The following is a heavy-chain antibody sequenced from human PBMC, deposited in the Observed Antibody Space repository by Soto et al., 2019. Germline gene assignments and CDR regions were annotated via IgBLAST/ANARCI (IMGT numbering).Heavy chain of an antibody. Sequence: QVQLVQSGAEVKKPGASVKVSCKASGYTFTSYGISWVRQAPGQGRAWMGCISAYNGNTNYAQKLQGRVTMTTDTSTSTDYMELRSLRSDDTAVYYCARWDLDSSSSYWGQGTLVTVSS. V-gene: IGHV1-18*01. CDR2: ISAYNGNT. J-gene: IGHJ4*02. CDR1: GYTFTSYG. CDR3: ARWDLDSSSSY. D-gene: IGHD6-6*01.